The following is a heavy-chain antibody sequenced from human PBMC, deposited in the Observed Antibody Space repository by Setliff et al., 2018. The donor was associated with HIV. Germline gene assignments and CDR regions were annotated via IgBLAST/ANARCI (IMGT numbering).Heavy chain of an antibody. V-gene: IGHV4-34*01. CDR3: ARLGAEDFSDYDWVDY. CDR1: GYSISTAYY. D-gene: IGHD5-12*01. Sequence: SETLSLTCAVSGYSISTAYYWSWIRQPPGKGLEWIGEINHSGDTNYNPSLKSRVTISVDTSKNQFSLNLNSVTAADTAVYYCARLGAEDFSDYDWVDYWGQGTLVTVSS. CDR2: INHSGDT. J-gene: IGHJ4*02.